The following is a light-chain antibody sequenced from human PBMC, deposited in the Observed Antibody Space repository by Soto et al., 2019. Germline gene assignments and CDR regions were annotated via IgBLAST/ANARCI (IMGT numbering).Light chain of an antibody. Sequence: QSVLTQPPSVSGAPGQRVTISCTGRSSNIGAGYDVYWYQQLPGTAPKLLIYRNNQRPSGVPDRFSGSKSGTSASLAISGLRSEDEADYYCAAWDDSLSGVVFGGGTKLTVL. CDR3: AAWDDSLSGVV. J-gene: IGLJ2*01. CDR1: SSNIGAGYD. CDR2: RNN. V-gene: IGLV1-47*01.